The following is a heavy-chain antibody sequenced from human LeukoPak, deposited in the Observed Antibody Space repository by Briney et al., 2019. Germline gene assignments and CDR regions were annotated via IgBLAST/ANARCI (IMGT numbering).Heavy chain of an antibody. V-gene: IGHV1-69*13. CDR2: IIPIFGTA. J-gene: IGHJ5*02. D-gene: IGHD6-13*01. Sequence: ASVKVSCKASGGTFSSYAISWVRQAPGQGLEWMGGIIPIFGTANYAQKFQGRVTITADESTSTAYMELSSLRSEDKAVYYCARAKQQLVLSWFDPWGQGTLVTVSS. CDR3: ARAKQQLVLSWFDP. CDR1: GGTFSSYA.